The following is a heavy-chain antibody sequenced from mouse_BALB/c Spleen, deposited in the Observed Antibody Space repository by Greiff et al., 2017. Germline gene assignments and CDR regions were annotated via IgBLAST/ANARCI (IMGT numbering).Heavy chain of an antibody. V-gene: IGHV14-3*02. CDR1: GFNIKDTY. CDR2: IDPAYGNT. J-gene: IGHJ4*01. D-gene: IGHD1-1*01. CDR3: GWAVVASPSCYGLDY. Sequence: VQLQQSGAELVKPGASVKLSCTASGFNIKDTYMHWVKQSPEPGLEWIGRIDPAYGNTKSDSKFPGKAPITADTSSNTAYLQLSSLTSEDTAVYYYGWAVVASPSCYGLDYWGQGTSVTVAS.